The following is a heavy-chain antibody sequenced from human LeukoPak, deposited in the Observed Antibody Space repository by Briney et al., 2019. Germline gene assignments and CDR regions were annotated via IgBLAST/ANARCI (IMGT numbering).Heavy chain of an antibody. CDR3: ARHGHCTNGVCYSNYYYYMDA. CDR2: IYPDDSDT. J-gene: IGHJ6*03. Sequence: ESLKISWKGSGYSFTSYWIGWVRQMPGKGLERMGIIYPDDSDTRYSLSFEGQVIISVDKSISTAYLQWSSLKASDTATYYCARHGHCTNGVCYSNYYYYMDAWGKGTTVTVSS. V-gene: IGHV5-51*01. CDR1: GYSFTSYW. D-gene: IGHD2-8*01.